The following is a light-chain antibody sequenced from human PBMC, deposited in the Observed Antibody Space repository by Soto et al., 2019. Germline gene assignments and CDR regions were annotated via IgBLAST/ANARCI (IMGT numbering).Light chain of an antibody. CDR3: SSYTSSSTPYV. V-gene: IGLV2-14*01. J-gene: IGLJ1*01. CDR2: DVS. CDR1: SSDVGGYNY. Sequence: QSVLTQPASVSGPPGQSITISCTGTSSDVGGYNYVSWYQQHPGKAPKLMIYDVSNRPSGVSNRFSGSKSGNTASLTISGLQAADEADYYCSSYTSSSTPYVFGTGTKLTVL.